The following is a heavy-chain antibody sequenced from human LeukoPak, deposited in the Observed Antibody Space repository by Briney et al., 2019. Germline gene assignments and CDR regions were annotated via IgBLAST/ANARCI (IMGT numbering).Heavy chain of an antibody. Sequence: PSQTLSLTCTVSGGSISSGSYYWSWIRQPAGKGLEWIGRIYTSGSTNYNPSLKSRVTISVDTSKNQFSLKLSSVTAADTAVYYCARGGVKREARWGDYWGQGTLVTVSS. V-gene: IGHV4-61*02. CDR2: IYTSGST. D-gene: IGHD5-24*01. J-gene: IGHJ4*02. CDR1: GGSISSGSYY. CDR3: ARGGVKREARWGDY.